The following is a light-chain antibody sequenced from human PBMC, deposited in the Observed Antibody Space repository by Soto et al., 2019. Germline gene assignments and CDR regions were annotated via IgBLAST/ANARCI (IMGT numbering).Light chain of an antibody. Sequence: EIVLTQSPGTLSLSPGERGTLSCRASQNLGTLYLAWFQQKSGQAPRLLIYSASRRATDIPDRFTGSGSGKDFTLTINRVEPEDFAVYFCQQYAGSPRTFGQGTKVEIK. CDR1: QNLGTLY. CDR2: SAS. CDR3: QQYAGSPRT. V-gene: IGKV3-20*01. J-gene: IGKJ1*01.